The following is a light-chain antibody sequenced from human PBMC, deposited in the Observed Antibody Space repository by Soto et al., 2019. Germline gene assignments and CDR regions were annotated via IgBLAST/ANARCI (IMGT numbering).Light chain of an antibody. Sequence: ETVMTQSPATLSVSPGESATLSCGATQGIGSNLAWYQQKPGQAPRLLIYDASTRATGIPATFGGSGSGTEFTLTISSLQSEDFAVYYCQQYYNWPLTFGGGTKVDIK. CDR1: QGIGSN. CDR2: DAS. V-gene: IGKV3-15*01. CDR3: QQYYNWPLT. J-gene: IGKJ4*01.